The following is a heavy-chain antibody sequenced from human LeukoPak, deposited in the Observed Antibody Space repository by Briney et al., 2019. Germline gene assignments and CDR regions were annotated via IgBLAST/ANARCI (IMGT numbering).Heavy chain of an antibody. CDR3: ARDLAGHYYDSSGPNWFDP. V-gene: IGHV3-21*01. Sequence: GGSLRLSCAASGFTFSSYSMNWVRQAPGKGLEWVSSISSSSSYIYYADSVKGRFTISRDNAKNSLYLQMNSLRAEDTAVYYCARDLAGHYYDSSGPNWFDPWGQGTLVTVSS. CDR1: GFTFSSYS. CDR2: ISSSSSYI. D-gene: IGHD3-22*01. J-gene: IGHJ5*02.